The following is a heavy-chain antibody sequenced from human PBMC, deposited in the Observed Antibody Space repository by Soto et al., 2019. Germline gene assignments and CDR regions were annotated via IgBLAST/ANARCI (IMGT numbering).Heavy chain of an antibody. CDR1: GFTFGKFV. CDR2: ITETGADT. V-gene: IGHV3-23*01. J-gene: IGHJ6*02. CDR3: TKASSDRNHMEV. Sequence: GGSLRLSCAASGFTFGKFVMRWVRQTPGKGLEWVSTITETGADTYYTDSMKGRFTISRDNSKNTLYLQMTTLRAEDTALYYCTKASSDRNHMEVWGPGTTVTVSS.